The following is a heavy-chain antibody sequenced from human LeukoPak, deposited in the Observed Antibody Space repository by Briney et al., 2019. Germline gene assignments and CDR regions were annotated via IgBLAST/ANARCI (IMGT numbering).Heavy chain of an antibody. J-gene: IGHJ6*02. Sequence: GGSLRLPCAASGFTFSSYDMHWVRQATGKGLEWVSAIGTAGDTYYPGSVKGRFTISRENAKNSLYLQMNSLRAEDTAVYYCARDSPPRDYSESPFYYYYGMDVWGQGTTVTVSS. CDR2: IGTAGDT. D-gene: IGHD4-11*01. CDR1: GFTFSSYD. V-gene: IGHV3-13*01. CDR3: ARDSPPRDYSESPFYYYYGMDV.